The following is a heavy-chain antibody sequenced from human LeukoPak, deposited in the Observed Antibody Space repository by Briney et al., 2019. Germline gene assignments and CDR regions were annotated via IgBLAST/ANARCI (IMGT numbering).Heavy chain of an antibody. CDR2: ISYDGNNK. Sequence: GGSLRLSCAASGFTFSSHAMHWVRQAPGKGLEWVAVISYDGNNKYYADSVKGRFTISRDNSKNTLYLQMNSLRAEDTAVYYCARDHWGIALYYFDYWGQGTLVTVSS. D-gene: IGHD6-13*01. CDR3: ARDHWGIALYYFDY. V-gene: IGHV3-30-3*01. J-gene: IGHJ4*02. CDR1: GFTFSSHA.